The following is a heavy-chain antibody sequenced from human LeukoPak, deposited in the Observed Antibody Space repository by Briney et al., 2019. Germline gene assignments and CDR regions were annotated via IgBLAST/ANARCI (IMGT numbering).Heavy chain of an antibody. J-gene: IGHJ6*02. CDR3: AGEYCGGDCYSFYYGMDV. Sequence: SGGSLRLSCAASGFTFSSYSMNWVRQAPGKGLEWVSYISSSSSTIYYADSVKGRFTISRDNAKNSLYLQMNSLRAEDTAVYYCAGEYCGGDCYSFYYGMDVWGQGTTVTVSS. D-gene: IGHD2-21*02. CDR1: GFTFSSYS. V-gene: IGHV3-48*01. CDR2: ISSSSSTI.